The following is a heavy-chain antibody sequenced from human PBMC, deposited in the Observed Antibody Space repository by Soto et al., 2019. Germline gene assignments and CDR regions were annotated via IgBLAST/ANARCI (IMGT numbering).Heavy chain of an antibody. D-gene: IGHD3-22*01. CDR3: ARGRIQYYDRSGYSQ. Sequence: SETLSLTCAVYGGSFSGYYWSWIRQPPGKGLEWIGEINHSGSTNYNPSLKSRVTMSVDTSKNQFSLNLTSVTAADTAVYFCARGRIQYYDRSGYSQWGQGTLVTV. CDR2: INHSGST. J-gene: IGHJ4*02. V-gene: IGHV4-34*01. CDR1: GGSFSGYY.